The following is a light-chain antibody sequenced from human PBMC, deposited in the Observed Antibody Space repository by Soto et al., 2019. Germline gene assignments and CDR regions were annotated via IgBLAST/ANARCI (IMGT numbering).Light chain of an antibody. CDR3: QQYGSSPPT. V-gene: IGKV3-20*01. Sequence: EIVLTQSPGTLSLSPGERATLSCRASQSVSTNYLAWYQRKPGQAPRLLIYGASSRATGIPDRFSGSGSGNYFTLTITRLEPEDFAVYYCQQYGSSPPTFGQGTKVEIK. CDR1: QSVSTNY. CDR2: GAS. J-gene: IGKJ1*01.